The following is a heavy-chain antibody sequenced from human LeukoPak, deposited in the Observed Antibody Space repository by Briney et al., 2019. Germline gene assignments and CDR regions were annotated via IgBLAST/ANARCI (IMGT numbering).Heavy chain of an antibody. CDR3: ASGIAVAGGFDY. J-gene: IGHJ4*02. V-gene: IGHV4-34*01. D-gene: IGHD6-19*01. Sequence: PSETLSLTCAVYGGSFSGYYWSWIRQPPGKGLEWIGEINHSGSTNYNPSLKSRVTISVDTSKNQFSLKLSSVTAADTAVYYCASGIAVAGGFDYWGQGTLVTVSS. CDR2: INHSGST. CDR1: GGSFSGYY.